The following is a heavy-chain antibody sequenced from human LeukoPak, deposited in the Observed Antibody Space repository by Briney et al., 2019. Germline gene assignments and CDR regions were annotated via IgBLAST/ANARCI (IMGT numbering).Heavy chain of an antibody. D-gene: IGHD6-13*01. CDR2: IYHSGST. CDR3: ARNLSSSWYDY. J-gene: IGHJ4*02. CDR1: GGSISSGVYY. Sequence: SETLSLTCTVSGGSISSGVYYWSWIRQPPGKGLEWIGNIYHSGSTYYNPSLKSRVTISVDRSKNQFSLKVSSVTAADTAVYYCARNLSSSWYDYWGQGTLVTVSS. V-gene: IGHV4-30-2*01.